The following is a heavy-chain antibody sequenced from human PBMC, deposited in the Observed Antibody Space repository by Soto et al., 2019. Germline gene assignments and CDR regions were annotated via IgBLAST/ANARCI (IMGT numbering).Heavy chain of an antibody. D-gene: IGHD1-7*01. CDR3: VSTTGTTGDYYYYYGMDV. J-gene: IGHJ6*02. Sequence: SVKVSCKASGGTFSSYAISWVRQAPGQGLEWMGGIIPIFGTANYAQKFQGRVTITADESTSTAYMELSSLRSEDTAVYYCVSTTGTTGDYYYYYGMDVWGQGTTVTVSS. V-gene: IGHV1-69*13. CDR1: GGTFSSYA. CDR2: IIPIFGTA.